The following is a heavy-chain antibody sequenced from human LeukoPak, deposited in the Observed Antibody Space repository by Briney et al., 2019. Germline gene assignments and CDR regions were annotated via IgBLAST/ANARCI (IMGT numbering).Heavy chain of an antibody. CDR1: GFTFDDYA. V-gene: IGHV3-9*01. Sequence: PGRSLRLSCAASGFTFDDYAMHWVRQAPGKGLEWVSGINWNSGSIGYADSVKGRFTISRDNAKNSLYLQMNSLRAEDTALYYCAKGTTVTSAFGFWGQGTMVTVSS. CDR3: AKGTTVTSAFGF. CDR2: INWNSGSI. J-gene: IGHJ3*01. D-gene: IGHD4-17*01.